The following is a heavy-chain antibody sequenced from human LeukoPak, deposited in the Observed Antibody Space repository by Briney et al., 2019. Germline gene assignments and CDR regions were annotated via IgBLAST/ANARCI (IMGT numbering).Heavy chain of an antibody. CDR2: IIPILGIA. J-gene: IGHJ5*02. V-gene: IGHV1-69*04. CDR3: ARVFNWFDP. CDR1: GGTFSSYA. Sequence: ASVKVSCKASGGTFSSYAISWVRQAPGQGLAWMGRIIPILGIANYAQKFQGRVTITADKSTSTAYMELSSLRSEDTAVYYCARVFNWFDPWGQGTLVTVSS.